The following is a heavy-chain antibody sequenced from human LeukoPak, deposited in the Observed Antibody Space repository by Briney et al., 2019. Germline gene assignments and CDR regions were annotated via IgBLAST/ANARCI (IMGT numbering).Heavy chain of an antibody. Sequence: SETLSLTCTVSGGSISTNYWIWIRQPPGRGVEWIGYIYYTENTYYTPSLKSRVTISVDMSKTQFSLRLSSVTAADAADYYCARGYDFTMDVWGQGTTVTVSS. J-gene: IGHJ6*02. CDR3: ARGYDFTMDV. D-gene: IGHD1-1*01. V-gene: IGHV4-59*01. CDR2: IYYTENT. CDR1: GGSISTNY.